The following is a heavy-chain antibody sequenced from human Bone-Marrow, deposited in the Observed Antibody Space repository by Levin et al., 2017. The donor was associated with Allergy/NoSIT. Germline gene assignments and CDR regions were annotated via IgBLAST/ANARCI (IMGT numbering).Heavy chain of an antibody. CDR3: ARNIKNGFDP. CDR2: INPSGGT. CDR1: GYIFNAYY. Sequence: ASVKVSCKASGYIFNAYYLNWVRQAPGQGLEWMGWINPSGGTNYAQNFQGRVTMTRDTSISTAYMELSRLKSDDTAVYYCARNIKNGFDPWGQGTLVTVSS. D-gene: IGHD2-8*01. V-gene: IGHV1-2*02. J-gene: IGHJ5*02.